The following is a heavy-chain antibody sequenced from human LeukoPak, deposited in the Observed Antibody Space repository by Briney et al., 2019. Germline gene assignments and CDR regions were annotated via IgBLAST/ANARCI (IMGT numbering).Heavy chain of an antibody. V-gene: IGHV1-69*04. CDR2: IIPILGIA. Sequence: SVKVSCKASGGTFSSYAISWVRQAPGQGLEWMGRIIPILGIANYAQKFQGRVTITADKSTSTAYMELSSLGSEDTAVYYCARGGTISIAARLRGDPRFDYWGQGTLVTVSS. CDR3: ARGGTISIAARLRGDPRFDY. D-gene: IGHD6-6*01. CDR1: GGTFSSYA. J-gene: IGHJ4*02.